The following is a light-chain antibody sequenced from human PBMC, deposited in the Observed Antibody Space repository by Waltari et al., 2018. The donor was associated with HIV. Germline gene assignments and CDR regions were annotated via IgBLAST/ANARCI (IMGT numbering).Light chain of an antibody. Sequence: QSVLTQPPSVSASPGQRVTISCSGSHSHIEKNFFSWYQRLPGTAPKLLIYDNDVRPSGISDRFSGSKSGTSATLGITGLQTGDEATYYCGSWDSRLSGVVFGGGTRLTV. V-gene: IGLV1-51*01. CDR1: HSHIEKNF. CDR2: DND. CDR3: GSWDSRLSGVV. J-gene: IGLJ2*01.